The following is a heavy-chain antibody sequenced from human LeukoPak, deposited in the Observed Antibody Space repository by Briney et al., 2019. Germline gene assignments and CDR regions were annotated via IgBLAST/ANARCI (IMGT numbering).Heavy chain of an antibody. CDR3: ARRRYSRGWYVDY. CDR1: GFTFSDYY. V-gene: IGHV3-11*06. Sequence: GGSLRLSCAASGFTFSDYYMSWIRQAPGKGLEWVSYISSSSSYTNYADSVKGRFTISRDNAKNSLYLQMNSLRAEDTAVYYCARRRYSRGWYVDYWGQGTLVTVSS. J-gene: IGHJ4*02. D-gene: IGHD6-19*01. CDR2: ISSSSSYT.